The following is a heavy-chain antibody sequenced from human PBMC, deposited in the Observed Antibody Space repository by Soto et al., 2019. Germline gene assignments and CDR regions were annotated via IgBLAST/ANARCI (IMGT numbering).Heavy chain of an antibody. D-gene: IGHD3-10*01. CDR2: VNNGGGGT. V-gene: IGHV3-23*01. Sequence: EVLLLDSGGGLVQPGGSLRLSCAASGFTFSNYAMTWVRQAPGKGPVWISNVNNGGGGTYYADSVNGRLTISRDNSKNTLYLQVTGREAQDTAIYYCAKERLGRGIDYWGQGILVTVSS. J-gene: IGHJ4*02. CDR3: AKERLGRGIDY. CDR1: GFTFSNYA.